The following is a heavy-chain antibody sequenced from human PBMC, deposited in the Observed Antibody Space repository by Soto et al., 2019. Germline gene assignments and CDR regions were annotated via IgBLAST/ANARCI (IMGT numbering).Heavy chain of an antibody. CDR3: ARSKSPTTVTNHGDY. CDR1: GFTFSSYS. D-gene: IGHD4-4*01. CDR2: ISSSSSYI. J-gene: IGHJ4*02. V-gene: IGHV3-21*01. Sequence: PGGSLRLSCAASGFTFSSYSMNWVRQAPGKGLEWVSSISSSSSYIYYADSVKGRFTISRDNAKNSLYLQMNSLRAEDTAVYYCARSKSPTTVTNHGDYWGQGTLVTVSS.